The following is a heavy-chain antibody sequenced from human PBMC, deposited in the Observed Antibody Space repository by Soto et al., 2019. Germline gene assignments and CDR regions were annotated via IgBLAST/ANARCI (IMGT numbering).Heavy chain of an antibody. CDR2: LLRPGRST. V-gene: IGHV3-23*01. CDR1: GFIFSDYA. CDR3: AKDAIANDGIWLMDS. Sequence: GSLRLSGAASGFIFSDYAMTWARQAPGKELEWVSGLLRPGRSTYYADSVKGRFTISGDTSANTVYLQMDSLRAEDTAVYYCAKDAIANDGIWLMDSWGQGTVVTVSS. D-gene: IGHD3-16*01. J-gene: IGHJ5*02.